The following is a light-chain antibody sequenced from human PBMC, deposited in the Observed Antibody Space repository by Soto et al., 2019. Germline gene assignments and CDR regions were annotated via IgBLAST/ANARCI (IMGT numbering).Light chain of an antibody. CDR3: GTWDDSLSSGYV. Sequence: QSVLTQPPSVSAAPGQKVTISCSGSSSNIGDNYVSWYQQLPGTAPKLLIYDNNRRPSGIPGRFSGSKSGTSATLGITGLQTGDEADYYRGTWDDSLSSGYVFGTGTKVTVL. J-gene: IGLJ1*01. V-gene: IGLV1-51*01. CDR2: DNN. CDR1: SSNIGDNY.